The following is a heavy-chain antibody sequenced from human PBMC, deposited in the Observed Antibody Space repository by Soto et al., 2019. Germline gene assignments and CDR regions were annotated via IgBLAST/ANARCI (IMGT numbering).Heavy chain of an antibody. V-gene: IGHV3-30*18. CDR3: AKGYIAAAGVLDAFDI. D-gene: IGHD6-13*01. J-gene: IGHJ3*02. CDR1: GFIFSSYG. CDR2: ISYDGSKK. Sequence: QVQLVESGGGVVQPGGSPRLSCAASGFIFSSYGMHWVRQAPGKGLEWVAVISYDGSKKYYEDSVKGRFTISRDNFKNTLFLQMNSLRAEDTAVYYCAKGYIAAAGVLDAFDIWGQGTVVTVSS.